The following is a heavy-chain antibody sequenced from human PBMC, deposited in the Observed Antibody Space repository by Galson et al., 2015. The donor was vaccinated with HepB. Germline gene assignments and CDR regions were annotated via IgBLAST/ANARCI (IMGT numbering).Heavy chain of an antibody. Sequence: SLRLSCAASGFTFTNAWMSWVRQGPGKGLEWVGRIKTKTDGGTVDYAAPVKGRFTISRDDSKNTLYLQMNSLKTEDTAVYYCTTVRYRYNGPMHDFWGQGTLVTVSS. CDR3: TTVRYRYNGPMHDF. J-gene: IGHJ4*02. D-gene: IGHD1-14*01. V-gene: IGHV3-15*01. CDR2: IKTKTDGGTV. CDR1: GFTFTNAW.